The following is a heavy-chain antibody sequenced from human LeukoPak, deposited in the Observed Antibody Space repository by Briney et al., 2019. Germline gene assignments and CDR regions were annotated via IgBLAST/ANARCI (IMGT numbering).Heavy chain of an antibody. CDR1: GGSISSYY. V-gene: IGHV4-4*07. J-gene: IGHJ6*03. D-gene: IGHD3-10*01. CDR2: IYTSGST. Sequence: AETLSLTCTVSGGSISSYYWSWIRQSAGKELEWIGRIYTSGSTNYNPSLKSRVTMSVDKSKNQFSLKRSSVTAAETAVYYCARETYYYGSGSRDYYMDVWGKGTTVTVSS. CDR3: ARETYYYGSGSRDYYMDV.